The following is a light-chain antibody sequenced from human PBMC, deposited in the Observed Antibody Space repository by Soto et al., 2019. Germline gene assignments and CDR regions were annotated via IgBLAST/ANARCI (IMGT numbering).Light chain of an antibody. V-gene: IGLV1-40*01. CDR1: SSNIGAGYD. CDR2: GNN. J-gene: IGLJ3*02. Sequence: QSVLTQPPSVSGAPGQRVTISCTGTSSNIGAGYDVIWYRQLPGTAPKLLILGNNSRSSGVPDRFSGSRSGSSASLAVAGLRTEDEADYHCQSYDTRLSGSVFGGGTKLTVL. CDR3: QSYDTRLSGSV.